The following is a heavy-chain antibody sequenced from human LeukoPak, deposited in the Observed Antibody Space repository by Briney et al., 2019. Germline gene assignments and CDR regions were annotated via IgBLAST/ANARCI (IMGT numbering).Heavy chain of an antibody. J-gene: IGHJ4*02. V-gene: IGHV4-30-4*01. CDR1: GGSISSGDYC. D-gene: IGHD5-24*01. CDR3: ASSRDGYFDY. CDR2: IYYSGST. Sequence: SETLSLTCTVSGGSISSGDYCWSWIRQPPGKGLEWIGYIYYSGSTYYTPSLKSRVTISVDTSKNQFSLKLSSVTAADTAVYYCASSRDGYFDYWGQGTLVTVSS.